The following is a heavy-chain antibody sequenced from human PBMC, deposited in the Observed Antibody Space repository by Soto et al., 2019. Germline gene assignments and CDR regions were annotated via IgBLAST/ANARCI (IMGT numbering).Heavy chain of an antibody. D-gene: IGHD2-15*01. J-gene: IGHJ6*02. Sequence: SETLSLTCTVSAGSINNYFWSWIRQPPGKGLEWIGYIYYTGRTNYNPSLKSRGTISVDTSKNQFSLKLNSVTAADTAVYFCARGTPGPPFYYGLDAWGQGTTVTVSS. V-gene: IGHV4-59*01. CDR1: AGSINNYF. CDR2: IYYTGRT. CDR3: ARGTPGPPFYYGLDA.